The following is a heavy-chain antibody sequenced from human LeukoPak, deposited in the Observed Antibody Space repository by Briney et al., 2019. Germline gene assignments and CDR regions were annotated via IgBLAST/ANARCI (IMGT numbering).Heavy chain of an antibody. D-gene: IGHD4-17*01. Sequence: ASVKVSCKASGGTFSSYAISWVRQAPGQGLEWVGRIIPILGIANYAQKFQGRVTITADKSTSTAYMELSSLRSEDTAVYYCASMRPNYGDYGSSAFDIWGQGTMVTVSS. J-gene: IGHJ3*02. CDR1: GGTFSSYA. CDR2: IIPILGIA. V-gene: IGHV1-69*04. CDR3: ASMRPNYGDYGSSAFDI.